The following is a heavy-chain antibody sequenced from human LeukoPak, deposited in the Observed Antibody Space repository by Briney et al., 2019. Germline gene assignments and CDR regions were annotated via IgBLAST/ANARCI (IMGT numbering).Heavy chain of an antibody. CDR1: GYTFTGYY. CDR3: ARDLPEEYQLQHTQFDY. D-gene: IGHD2-2*01. Sequence: ASVNVSCKSSGYTFTGYYMHWVRQAPGQGLEGMGWINPNSGGTNYAQKFQGRVTMTRDTSISTAYMELSRLRSDDTAVYYCARDLPEEYQLQHTQFDYWGQGTLVTVSS. V-gene: IGHV1-2*02. CDR2: INPNSGGT. J-gene: IGHJ4*02.